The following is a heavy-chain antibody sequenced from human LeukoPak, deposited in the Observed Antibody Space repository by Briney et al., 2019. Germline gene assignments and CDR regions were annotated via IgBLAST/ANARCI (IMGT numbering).Heavy chain of an antibody. CDR2: IIPIFGTA. CDR3: ARGYCSGGSCYNNWFDP. V-gene: IGHV1-69*05. J-gene: IGHJ5*02. CDR1: GGTFISCA. Sequence: GASVKVSCKASGGTFISCAISWVRQAPGQGLEWMGGIIPIFGTANYAQKFQGRVTITTDESTSTAYMELSSLRSEDTAVYYCARGYCSGGSCYNNWFDPWGQGTLVTVSS. D-gene: IGHD2-15*01.